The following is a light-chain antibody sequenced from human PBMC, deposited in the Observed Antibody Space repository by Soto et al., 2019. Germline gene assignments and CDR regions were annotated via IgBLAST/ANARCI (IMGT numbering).Light chain of an antibody. V-gene: IGKV1-5*01. CDR3: QQYDNLPLI. J-gene: IGKJ5*01. CDR2: GSS. CDR1: QSISSC. Sequence: DIEMTQSPSTLTASLGDRVTITCRASQSISSCLAWYQQTPGKAPKLLIYGSSDLETGVPSRFSGSGSGTDFTFTISSLQPEDFATYYCQQYDNLPLIFGQGTRLEIK.